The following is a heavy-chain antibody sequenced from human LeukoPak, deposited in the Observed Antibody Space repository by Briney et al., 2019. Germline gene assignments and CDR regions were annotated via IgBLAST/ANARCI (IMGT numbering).Heavy chain of an antibody. D-gene: IGHD3-10*01. CDR2: ISPNSGGT. CDR1: GYTFTGYY. V-gene: IGHV1-2*02. Sequence: GASVKVSCKASGYTFTGYYMHWVRQAPGQGLEWMGWISPNSGGTNYAQKFQGRVTMTRDTSISTAYMELSRLRSDDTAVYYCARGLGAATMVRGVTLGYWGQGTLVTVSS. CDR3: ARGLGAATMVRGVTLGY. J-gene: IGHJ4*02.